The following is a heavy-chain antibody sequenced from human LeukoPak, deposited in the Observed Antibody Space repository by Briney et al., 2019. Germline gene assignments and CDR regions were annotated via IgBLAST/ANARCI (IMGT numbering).Heavy chain of an antibody. J-gene: IGHJ5*02. CDR1: GGSISSDY. V-gene: IGHV4-59*08. CDR3: ARRGGNYYGWFVP. D-gene: IGHD1-26*01. CDR2: IYYSGST. Sequence: PSETLSLTCTVSGGSISSDYWSWIRQPPGKGLEWIGYIYYSGSTNYNPSLKSRVTISLDTSRNQFSLKLSSVTAADTAVYFCARRGGNYYGWFVPWGQGTLVTVSS.